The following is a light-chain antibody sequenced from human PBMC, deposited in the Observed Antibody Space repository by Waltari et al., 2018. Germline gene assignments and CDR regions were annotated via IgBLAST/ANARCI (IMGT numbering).Light chain of an antibody. CDR1: QSISTY. CDR2: AAS. J-gene: IGKJ4*01. V-gene: IGKV1-39*01. Sequence: DIQMTQSPSSLSASVGDRVTITSRASQSISTYLNWYQQKPGKAPKLLIYAASSLQSGVPSRLSGSGSGTDFTLTISSLHPEDFATYYCQQSYSTPLSFGGGTKVEIK. CDR3: QQSYSTPLS.